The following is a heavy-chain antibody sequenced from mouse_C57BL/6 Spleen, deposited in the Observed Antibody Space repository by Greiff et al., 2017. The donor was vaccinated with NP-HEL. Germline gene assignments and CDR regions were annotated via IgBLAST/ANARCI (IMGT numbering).Heavy chain of an antibody. CDR2: INPNNGGT. CDR3: ARNYGSSYRFAY. J-gene: IGHJ3*01. D-gene: IGHD1-1*01. V-gene: IGHV1-26*01. CDR1: GYTFTDYY. Sequence: VQLQQSGPELVKPGASVKISCKASGYTFTDYYMNWVKQSHGKSLEWIGDINPNNGGTSYNQKFKGKATLTVDKSSSTAYMELRSLTSEDSAVYYCARNYGSSYRFAYWGQGTLVTVSA.